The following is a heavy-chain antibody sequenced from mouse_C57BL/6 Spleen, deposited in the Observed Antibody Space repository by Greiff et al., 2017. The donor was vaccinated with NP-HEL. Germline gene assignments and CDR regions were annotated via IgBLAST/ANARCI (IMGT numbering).Heavy chain of an antibody. J-gene: IGHJ3*01. CDR3: LLYYCAWFAY. CDR1: GYTFTDYE. CDR2: IDPETGGT. V-gene: IGHV1-15*01. D-gene: IGHD1-1*01. Sequence: QVQLKESGAELVRPGASVTLSCKASGYTFTDYEMHWVKQTSVHGLEWIGAIDPETGGTAYNQKFKGKAILTADKSSSTAYMELRSLTSEDSAVYYCLLYYCAWFAYWGQGTLVTVSA.